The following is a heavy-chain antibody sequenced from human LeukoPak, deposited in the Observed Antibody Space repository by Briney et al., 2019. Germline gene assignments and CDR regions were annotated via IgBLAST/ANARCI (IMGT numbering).Heavy chain of an antibody. J-gene: IGHJ4*02. V-gene: IGHV3-7*04. CDR1: GFTFSHYW. Sequence: GGSLSLSCAASGFTFSHYWMSWVRQTPRRGLEWVTNIRDDGGAKFYVDSVKGRFAISRDNAKNSLYLQMDSLRAEDTAVYYCARDTGYASIDYWGQGTLVTVSS. CDR3: ARDTGYASIDY. D-gene: IGHD5-12*01. CDR2: IRDDGGAK.